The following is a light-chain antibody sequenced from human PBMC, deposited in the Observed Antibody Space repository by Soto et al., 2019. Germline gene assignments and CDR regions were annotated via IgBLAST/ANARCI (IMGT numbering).Light chain of an antibody. V-gene: IGLV2-14*01. CDR3: RSYTRSSTYV. Sequence: QSALTQPASVSASPGQSIAISCSGTSSDVGAYDYASWYPHHPGKAPKLMIYEVTYRPSGVSNPFSASKSGNTASLTISGLLDEEEADYYCRSYTRSSTYVFGTGTKLTVL. CDR1: SSDVGAYDY. J-gene: IGLJ1*01. CDR2: EVT.